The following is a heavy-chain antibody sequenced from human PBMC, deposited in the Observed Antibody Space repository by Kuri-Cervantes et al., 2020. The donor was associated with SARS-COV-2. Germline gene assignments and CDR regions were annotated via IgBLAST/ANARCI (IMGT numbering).Heavy chain of an antibody. CDR3: ARLLFWSGFVDS. CDR1: GYSFSSYW. CDR2: IYPADSET. J-gene: IGHJ4*02. Sequence: GGSPKISCQGSGYSFSSYWIGWARQMPGKGLEWMGIIYPADSETRYSPSFQGQVTISADKSTTTAYLQWSSLKASDTAMYYCARLLFWSGFVDSWGQGTLVTVSS. V-gene: IGHV5-51*01. D-gene: IGHD3-3*01.